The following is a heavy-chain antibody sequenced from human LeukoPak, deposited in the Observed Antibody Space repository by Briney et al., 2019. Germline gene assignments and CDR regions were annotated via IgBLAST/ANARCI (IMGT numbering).Heavy chain of an antibody. V-gene: IGHV1-2*02. CDR3: ARDQGDGYDP. D-gene: IGHD5-24*01. J-gene: IGHJ5*02. Sequence: ASVKVSCKASGYIFPDYYIHWVRQAPGQGLEWMGWINPDSGGTHYGQKFQDRITVTRDTSSSTVYMELSRLTSDDTAKYYCARDQGDGYDPWGQGTLVSVSS. CDR2: INPDSGGT. CDR1: GYIFPDYY.